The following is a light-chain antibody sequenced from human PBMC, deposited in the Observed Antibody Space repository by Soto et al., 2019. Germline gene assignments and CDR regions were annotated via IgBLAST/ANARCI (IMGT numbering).Light chain of an antibody. CDR2: EVN. J-gene: IGLJ3*02. V-gene: IGLV2-14*01. CDR3: CSYTTNNTWV. CDR1: DGDIGAYNY. Sequence: QSALTQPASVSGSPGQSITISCTGGDGDIGAYNYVSWFQQHPGEVPTLIIYEVNDRPSGVSNRFSGSKSGNTASLTISGLQAEDEADYYCCSYTTNNTWVFGGGTKVTVL.